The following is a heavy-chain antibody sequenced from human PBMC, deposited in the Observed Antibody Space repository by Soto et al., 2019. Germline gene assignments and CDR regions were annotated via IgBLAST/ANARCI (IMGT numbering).Heavy chain of an antibody. V-gene: IGHV4-39*01. Sequence: XGTLSLTCTVSGGSISSSSYYWGWIRQPPGKGLEWIGSIYYSGSTYYNPSLKSRVTISVDTSKNQFSLKLSSVTAADTAVYYCASQMYYYDSSGYFLIYGMDVWGQGTTVTVSS. CDR2: IYYSGST. CDR1: GGSISSSSYY. CDR3: ASQMYYYDSSGYFLIYGMDV. D-gene: IGHD3-22*01. J-gene: IGHJ6*02.